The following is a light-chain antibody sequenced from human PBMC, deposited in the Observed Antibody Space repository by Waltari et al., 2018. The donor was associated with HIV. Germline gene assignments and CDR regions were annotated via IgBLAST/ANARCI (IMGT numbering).Light chain of an antibody. CDR3: ATWDDSLSGWV. CDR2: SHN. Sequence: QSLLTQPPPASGTPGQRVTISCSGRSPKLGHNLVNWYQQLPGTAPKFLTSSHNQRPAGVPDRFSGSKSGTSASLAISGLQSEDEADYYCATWDDSLSGWVFGGGTKLTVL. V-gene: IGLV1-44*01. J-gene: IGLJ3*02. CDR1: SPKLGHNL.